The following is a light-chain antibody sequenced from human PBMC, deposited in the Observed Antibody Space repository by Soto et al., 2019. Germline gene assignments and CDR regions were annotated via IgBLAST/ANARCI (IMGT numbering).Light chain of an antibody. V-gene: IGLV2-11*01. CDR3: CSYAGSYTVV. CDR2: DVS. J-gene: IGLJ2*01. CDR1: SSDVGAYNY. Sequence: QSVLTQPRSVSGSPGQSVTISCTGTSSDVGAYNYVSWYQQHPGEAPKLMIYDVSKRPSGVPDRFSGSKSGNTASLTISGLQAEDEADYYCCSYAGSYTVVFGGGTKLTVL.